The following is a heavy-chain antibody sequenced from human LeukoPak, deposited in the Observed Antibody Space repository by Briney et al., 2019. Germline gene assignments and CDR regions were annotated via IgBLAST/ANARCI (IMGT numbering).Heavy chain of an antibody. CDR1: GGSNSSSSYH. Sequence: PSETLSLTCTVTGGSNSSSSYHWGWIRQPPGKGLEWIGHIFYSANTYYNPSLKSRVTISEDTSKNQFSLKLTSVTAADTAVYYCARINHYYYYYYMDVWGKGTAVTVSS. CDR3: ARINHYYYYYYMDV. D-gene: IGHD3-16*01. CDR2: IFYSANT. J-gene: IGHJ6*03. V-gene: IGHV4-39*01.